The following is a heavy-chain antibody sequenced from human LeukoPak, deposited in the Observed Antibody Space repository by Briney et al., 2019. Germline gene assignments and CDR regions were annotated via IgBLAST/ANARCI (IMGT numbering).Heavy chain of an antibody. V-gene: IGHV3-7*01. J-gene: IGHJ1*01. D-gene: IGHD2-21*02. CDR1: GFTFSSYA. CDR3: TSWGDTTAEYFQR. CDR2: INPDGRDT. Sequence: GGSLRLSCAASGFTFSSYAMHWVRQAPGKGLEWVAHINPDGRDTYYVDSVKGRFTISRDNAQNSMYLHMNSLRVEDTAVYYCTSWGDTTAEYFQRWGQGTLVTVSS.